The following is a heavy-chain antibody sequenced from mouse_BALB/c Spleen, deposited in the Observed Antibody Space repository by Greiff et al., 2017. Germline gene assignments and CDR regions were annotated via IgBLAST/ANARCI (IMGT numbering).Heavy chain of an antibody. CDR1: GYTFTSYW. CDR2: INPSTGYT. J-gene: IGHJ4*01. V-gene: IGHV1-7*01. Sequence: VQLQESGAELAKPGASVKMSCKASGYTFTSYWMHWVKQRPGQGLEWIGYINPSTGYTEYNQKFKDKATLTADKSSSTAYMQLSSLTSEDSAVYYCASHYYGAMDYWGQGTSVTVSS. D-gene: IGHD1-2*01. CDR3: ASHYYGAMDY.